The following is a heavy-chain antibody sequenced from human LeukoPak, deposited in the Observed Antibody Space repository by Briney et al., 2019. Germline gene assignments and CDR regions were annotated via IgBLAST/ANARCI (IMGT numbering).Heavy chain of an antibody. J-gene: IGHJ6*02. CDR3: AKEQGYGSGSYGMDV. D-gene: IGHD3-10*01. CDR1: GFTVSSNY. CDR2: IYSGGST. V-gene: IGHV3-53*05. Sequence: PGGSLRLSCAASGFTVSSNYMSWVRQAPGKGLEWVSVIYSGGSTYYADSVKGRFTISRDNSKNTLYLQMNSLRAEDTAVYYCAKEQGYGSGSYGMDVWGQGTTVTVSS.